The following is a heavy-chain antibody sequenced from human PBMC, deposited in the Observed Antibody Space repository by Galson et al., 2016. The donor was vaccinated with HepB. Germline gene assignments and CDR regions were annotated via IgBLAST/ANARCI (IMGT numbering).Heavy chain of an antibody. Sequence: SVKVSCKASGGTLGNFAFSWVRQAPGQGLEWMGGIMPSIGTTTYAQKFQGGVTISADESTTTVYMDLRSLRPEDTAVYYCASRRYYDRYTYYGMNAWGQGTKVTVSS. J-gene: IGHJ6*02. D-gene: IGHD3-22*01. V-gene: IGHV1-69*13. CDR3: ASRRYYDRYTYYGMNA. CDR2: IMPSIGTT. CDR1: GGTLGNFA.